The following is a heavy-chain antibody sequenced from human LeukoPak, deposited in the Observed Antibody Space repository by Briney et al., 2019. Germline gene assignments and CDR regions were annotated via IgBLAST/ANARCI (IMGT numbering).Heavy chain of an antibody. J-gene: IGHJ6*03. Sequence: SETLSLTCTVSGGSISSGSYYWSWIRQPAGKGLEWIGRIYTSGSTNYNPSLKSRVTISVDTSKNQFSLKLSSVTAADTAVYYCARETKYDFWSGYPYYMDVWGKGTTVTVSS. V-gene: IGHV4-61*02. CDR3: ARETKYDFWSGYPYYMDV. CDR2: IYTSGST. CDR1: GGSISSGSYY. D-gene: IGHD3-3*01.